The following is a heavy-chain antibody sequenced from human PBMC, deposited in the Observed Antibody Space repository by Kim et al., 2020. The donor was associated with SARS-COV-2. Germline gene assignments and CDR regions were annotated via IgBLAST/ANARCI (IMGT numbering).Heavy chain of an antibody. CDR3: AREGYDYVWGSYRTPC. V-gene: IGHV3-30*01. J-gene: IGHJ4*02. D-gene: IGHD3-16*02. Sequence: ESLKGRFTISRDNSKNTLYLQMNSLRAEETAVYYCAREGYDYVWGSYRTPCWGKGTLVTVSS.